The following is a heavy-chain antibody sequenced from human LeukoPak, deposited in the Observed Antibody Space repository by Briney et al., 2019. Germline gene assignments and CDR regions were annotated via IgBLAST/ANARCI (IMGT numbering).Heavy chain of an antibody. Sequence: SVKVSCKASGGTFSSYAISWVRQAPGQGLEWMGGIIPIFGTANYAQKFQGRVTITAEKSTSTAYMELSSLRSEDTAVYYCAREVVRGVMLNWFDPWGQGTLVTVSS. D-gene: IGHD3-10*01. V-gene: IGHV1-69*06. J-gene: IGHJ5*02. CDR1: GGTFSSYA. CDR3: AREVVRGVMLNWFDP. CDR2: IIPIFGTA.